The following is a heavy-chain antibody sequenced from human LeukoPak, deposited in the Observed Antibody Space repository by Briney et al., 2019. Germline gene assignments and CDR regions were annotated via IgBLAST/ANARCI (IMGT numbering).Heavy chain of an antibody. CDR1: GGSISSSSYY. Sequence: SETLSLTCTVSGGSISSSSYYWGWIRQPPGKGLEWIGSIYYSGSTYYNPSLKSRVTISVDTSKNQFSLKLSSVTAADTAVYYCARGYSSSWYPNWFDPWGQGTLVTVSS. CDR2: IYYSGST. D-gene: IGHD6-13*01. J-gene: IGHJ5*02. V-gene: IGHV4-39*07. CDR3: ARGYSSSWYPNWFDP.